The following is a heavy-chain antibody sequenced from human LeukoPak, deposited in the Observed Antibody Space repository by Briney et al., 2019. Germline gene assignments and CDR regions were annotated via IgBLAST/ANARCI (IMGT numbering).Heavy chain of an antibody. D-gene: IGHD5-24*01. CDR3: ARGGLQRWLQLPIRY. CDR2: TYYRSKWYR. Sequence: SQTLSLTCAISGDSVSSNSAAWNWIRQSPSRGLEWLGRTYYRSKWYRGYAVSVKSRIIINPDTSKNQFSLQLNSVTPEDTAVYYCARGGLQRWLQLPIRYWGQGTLVTVSS. CDR1: GDSVSSNSAA. J-gene: IGHJ4*02. V-gene: IGHV6-1*01.